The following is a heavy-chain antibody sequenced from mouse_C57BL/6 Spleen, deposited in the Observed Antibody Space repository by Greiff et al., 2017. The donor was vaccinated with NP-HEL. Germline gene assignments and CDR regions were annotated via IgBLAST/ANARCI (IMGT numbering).Heavy chain of an antibody. J-gene: IGHJ2*01. CDR1: GFTFSSYA. CDR2: ISSGGDYI. D-gene: IGHD2-4*01. V-gene: IGHV5-9-1*02. CDR3: TREDYDESVFDY. Sequence: EVKLVESGEGLVKPGGSLKLSCAASGFTFSSYAMSWVRQTPEKRLEWVAYISSGGDYIYYADTVKGRFTISRDNARNTLYLQMSSLKSEDTAMYYCTREDYDESVFDYWGQGTTLTVSS.